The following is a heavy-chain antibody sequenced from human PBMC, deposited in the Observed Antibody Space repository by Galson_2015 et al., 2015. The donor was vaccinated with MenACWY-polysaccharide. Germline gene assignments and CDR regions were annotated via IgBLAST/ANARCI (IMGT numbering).Heavy chain of an antibody. J-gene: IGHJ4*02. CDR1: GGSISSSSYY. Sequence: SETLSLTCTVSGGSISSSSYYWGWIRQPPGKGLEWIGSIYYSGSTHYNPSLKSRVTISVDTSKNQFSLKLSSVTAADTAVYYCARSDPHYDFWSGWGEFDYWGQGTLVTVSS. V-gene: IGHV4-39*07. CDR3: ARSDPHYDFWSGWGEFDY. CDR2: IYYSGST. D-gene: IGHD3-3*01.